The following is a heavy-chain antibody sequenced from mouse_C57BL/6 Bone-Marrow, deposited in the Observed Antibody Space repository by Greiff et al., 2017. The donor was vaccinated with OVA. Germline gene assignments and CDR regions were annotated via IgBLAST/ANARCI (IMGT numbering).Heavy chain of an antibody. CDR2: IDPETGGT. D-gene: IGHD2-5*01. CDR1: GYTFTDYE. V-gene: IGHV1-15*01. CDR3: TRSYSNYGDFDC. Sequence: VKLMESGAELVRPGASVTLSCKASGYTFTDYEMHWVKQTPVHGLEWIGAIDPETGGTAYNQKFKGKAILTADKSSSTAYMELRSLTSEDSAVYYCTRSYSNYGDFDCWGQGTTLTVSS. J-gene: IGHJ2*01.